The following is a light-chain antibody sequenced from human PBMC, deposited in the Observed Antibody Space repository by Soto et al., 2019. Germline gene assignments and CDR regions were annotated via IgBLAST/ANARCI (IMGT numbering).Light chain of an antibody. CDR3: PQLNSYPVT. CDR1: QGISTY. Sequence: DIQLTQSRSFLSASVGDRVTITCRASQGISTYLAWYQQKPGKAPKLPIYAASTLQSGVPSRFSGSRSGTEFTLTIHSLQPEDFAAYYCPQLNSYPVTFGGGTKVEIK. CDR2: AAS. V-gene: IGKV1-9*01. J-gene: IGKJ4*01.